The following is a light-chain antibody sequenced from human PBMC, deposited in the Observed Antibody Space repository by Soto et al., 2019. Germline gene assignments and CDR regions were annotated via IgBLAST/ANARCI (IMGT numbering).Light chain of an antibody. V-gene: IGKV1-39*01. Sequence: DIHLTQSPSSLSAAVGDRVTITCRASQAILTYLNWLQQKAGKAPEVLIYDASGLRSVVPSRFTRSGPATDFNLTITSLQHEDAGTYFCQKTFSQDVTFGGGTKV. CDR3: QKTFSQDVT. J-gene: IGKJ4*01. CDR1: QAILTY. CDR2: DAS.